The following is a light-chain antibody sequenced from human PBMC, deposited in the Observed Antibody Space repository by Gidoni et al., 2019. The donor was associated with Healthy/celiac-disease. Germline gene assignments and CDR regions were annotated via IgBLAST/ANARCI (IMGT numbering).Light chain of an antibody. V-gene: IGKV3D-15*01. CDR3: QQYNNWPPLT. CDR2: CAS. Sequence: IVMPQYPATLSVAPGERATLSCSASQSVSSNLAWYQQKPRQAPRHLIYCASTRATGIAARFSGSGSGTEFTLTTISLQSEDAAVYYCQQYNNWPPLTFGEGTKVQIK. CDR1: QSVSSN. J-gene: IGKJ4*01.